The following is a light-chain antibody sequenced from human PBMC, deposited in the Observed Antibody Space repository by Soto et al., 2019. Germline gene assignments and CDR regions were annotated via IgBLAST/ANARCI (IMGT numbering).Light chain of an antibody. CDR1: QNINIY. J-gene: IGKJ3*01. Sequence: DIQMTQSPSSLSASVGDRVTITCQASQNINIYLNWYQQSPGRAPKLLIYDASSLEKGVPSRFSGTGSWTHFTLTISSLQPEEIATYYCQPYDDLPFTFGPGTKVDIK. CDR2: DAS. V-gene: IGKV1-33*01. CDR3: QPYDDLPFT.